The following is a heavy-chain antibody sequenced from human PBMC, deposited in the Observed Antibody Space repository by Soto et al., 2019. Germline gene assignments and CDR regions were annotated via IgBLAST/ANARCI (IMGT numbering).Heavy chain of an antibody. CDR3: ARGGSHDCSGGSCYRPGYYYYGMDV. J-gene: IGHJ6*02. V-gene: IGHV4-59*01. D-gene: IGHD2-15*01. Sequence: SETLSLTCTVSGGSISSYYWSWIRQPPGKGLEWIGYIYYSGSTNYNPSLKSRVTISVDTSKNQFSLKLSSVTAADTAVYYCARGGSHDCSGGSCYRPGYYYYGMDVWGQGTTVTVSS. CDR1: GGSISSYY. CDR2: IYYSGST.